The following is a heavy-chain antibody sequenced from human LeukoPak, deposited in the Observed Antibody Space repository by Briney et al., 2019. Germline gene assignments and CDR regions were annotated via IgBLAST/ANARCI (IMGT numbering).Heavy chain of an antibody. CDR3: ARVDRIRVAGTRKGDFDYYYGMDV. D-gene: IGHD6-19*01. Sequence: ASVKVSCKASGGTFSSYAISWVRQAPGQGLEWMGRIIPILGIANYAQKFQGRVTITADKSTSTAYMELSSLRSEDTAVYYCARVDRIRVAGTRKGDFDYYYGMDVWGQGTTVTVSS. J-gene: IGHJ6*02. CDR2: IIPILGIA. V-gene: IGHV1-69*04. CDR1: GGTFSSYA.